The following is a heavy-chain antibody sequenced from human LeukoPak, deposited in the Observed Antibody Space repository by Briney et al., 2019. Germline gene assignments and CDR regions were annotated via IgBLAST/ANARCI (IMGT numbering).Heavy chain of an antibody. CDR1: GFTFSSYS. J-gene: IGHJ4*02. Sequence: GGSLRLSCAASGFTFSSYSMNWVRQAPGKGLEWVSSISSSSYIYYADSVKGRFTISRDNAKNSLYLQMNSLRAEDTAVYYCARVGEDSSGYYLPDYWGQGTLVTVSS. V-gene: IGHV3-21*01. CDR3: ARVGEDSSGYYLPDY. CDR2: ISSSSYI. D-gene: IGHD3-22*01.